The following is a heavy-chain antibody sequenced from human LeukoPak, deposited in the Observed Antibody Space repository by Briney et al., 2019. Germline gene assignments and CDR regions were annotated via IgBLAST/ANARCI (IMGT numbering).Heavy chain of an antibody. D-gene: IGHD3-10*01. CDR3: ARGGKVNSGTYSVDY. CDR2: VNTDGRSS. V-gene: IGHV3-74*01. CDR1: GFTFNTYY. J-gene: IGHJ4*02. Sequence: AGGSLRLSCAATGFTFNTYYIHWVRQAPGKGLVWVSRVNTDGRSSNYADSVKGRFTISRDNAKNTVYLQMNSLRAEDTAVYYCARGGKVNSGTYSVDYWGQGTLVTVSS.